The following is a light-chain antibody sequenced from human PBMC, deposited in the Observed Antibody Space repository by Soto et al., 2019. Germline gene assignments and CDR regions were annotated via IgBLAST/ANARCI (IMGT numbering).Light chain of an antibody. Sequence: QSALTQPASVSVSPGQSITISCTVTSSDVGGYNYVSWYQQHPGKAPKLRIYEVSNRPSGVSNRFSGSKSGNTASLTISGLQAEDEADYYCSSYTSSSTLVFGGGTKVTVL. CDR2: EVS. J-gene: IGLJ2*01. CDR3: SSYTSSSTLV. V-gene: IGLV2-14*01. CDR1: SSDVGGYNY.